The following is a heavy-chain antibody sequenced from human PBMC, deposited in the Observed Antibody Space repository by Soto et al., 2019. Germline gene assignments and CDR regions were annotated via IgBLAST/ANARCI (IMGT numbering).Heavy chain of an antibody. V-gene: IGHV1-18*01. CDR3: AKNGQPPYYYYGMDV. CDR2: VSGYNGDT. CDR1: GYTFSRYG. J-gene: IGHJ6*02. D-gene: IGHD2-8*01. Sequence: QGQLVQSGPEVKKPGASVKVSCKASGYTFSRYGISWVRQAPGQGLEWMGWVSGYNGDTKNAQKVQGRGTMTIDTSTYTAYMELRSLTSDDTAKYYCAKNGQPPYYYYGMDVWGQGTTVTVSS.